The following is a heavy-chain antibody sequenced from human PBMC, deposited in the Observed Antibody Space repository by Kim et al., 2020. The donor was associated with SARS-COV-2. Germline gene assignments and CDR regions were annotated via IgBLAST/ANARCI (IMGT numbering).Heavy chain of an antibody. V-gene: IGHV4-31*03. CDR3: AKDHTSGNWYGLDY. Sequence: SETLSLTCTVSGGSISSTNSWWSWIRQHPGKGLEWIGYISYTGTAYYNPSLKSRPIMSVDTSNNQFSLILNSVTAADTAMYYCAKDHTSGNWYGLDYWGQGILVTVSS. CDR1: GGSISSTNSW. D-gene: IGHD1-1*01. CDR2: ISYTGTA. J-gene: IGHJ4*02.